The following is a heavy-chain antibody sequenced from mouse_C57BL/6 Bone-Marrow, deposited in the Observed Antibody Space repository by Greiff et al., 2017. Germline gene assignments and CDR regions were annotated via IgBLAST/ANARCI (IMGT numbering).Heavy chain of an antibody. CDR1: GYTFTSYW. Sequence: QVQLQQPGAELVKPGASVKMSCKASGYTFTSYWITWVKQRPGQGLEWIGDIYPGSGSTNYNEKFKSKATLTVDPSSSTAYMQLSSLTSEDSAVYYCARGGIDSNYWYVDVWGTGTTVTVSS. V-gene: IGHV1-55*01. CDR2: IYPGSGST. CDR3: ARGGIDSNYWYVDV. D-gene: IGHD2-5*01. J-gene: IGHJ1*03.